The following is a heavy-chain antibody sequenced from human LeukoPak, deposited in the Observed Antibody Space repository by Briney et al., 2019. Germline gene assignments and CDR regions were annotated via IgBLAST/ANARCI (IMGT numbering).Heavy chain of an antibody. J-gene: IGHJ4*02. CDR1: SGAISSYY. CDR3: ARGRILKYSSGWLLDY. V-gene: IGHV4-59*01. Sequence: SETLSLTCTVSSGAISSYYWSWIRQPPGKGLEWIGYIYYSGSTNYNPSLKSRVTISVDTSKNQFSLKLSSVTAADTAVYYCARGRILKYSSGWLLDYWGQGTLVTVSS. D-gene: IGHD6-19*01. CDR2: IYYSGST.